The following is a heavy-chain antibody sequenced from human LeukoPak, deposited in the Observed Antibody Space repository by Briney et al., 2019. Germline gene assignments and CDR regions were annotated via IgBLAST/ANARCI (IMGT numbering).Heavy chain of an antibody. CDR1: GFTFSSYA. V-gene: IGHV3-30-3*01. J-gene: IGHJ5*02. Sequence: QPGRSLRLSCAASGFTFSSYAMHWVRQAPGKGLEWVAVISYDGSNKYYADSVKGRFTISRDNSKNTLYLQMNSLRAEDTAVYYCARAILAWLVANWFDPWGQGTLVTVSS. D-gene: IGHD6-19*01. CDR3: ARAILAWLVANWFDP. CDR2: ISYDGSNK.